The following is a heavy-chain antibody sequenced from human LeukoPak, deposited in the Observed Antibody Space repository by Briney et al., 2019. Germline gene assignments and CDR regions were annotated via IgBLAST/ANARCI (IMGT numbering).Heavy chain of an antibody. CDR3: AREGQSEYCSSTSCSNWFDP. Sequence: ASVKVSCKASGYTFTGYYMHWVRQAPGQGLEWVGWINPNSGGTNYAQKFQGRVTMTRDTSISAAYMELSRLRSDDTAVYYCAREGQSEYCSSTSCSNWFDPWGQGTLVTVSS. CDR1: GYTFTGYY. CDR2: INPNSGGT. D-gene: IGHD2-2*01. V-gene: IGHV1-2*02. J-gene: IGHJ5*02.